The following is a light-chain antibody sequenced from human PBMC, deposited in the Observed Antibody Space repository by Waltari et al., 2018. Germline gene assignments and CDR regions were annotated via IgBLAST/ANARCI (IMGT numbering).Light chain of an antibody. CDR1: SPNIGHNY. J-gene: IGLJ2*01. V-gene: IGLV1-51*01. Sequence: QSVLTQPPSVSAAPGQKVTISCSGSSPNIGHNYVSWYQQLPGTAPKLLIYDNNKRPSGIPDRFSGSKSGTSATLGITGLQTGDEADYYCGTWDNSLSAVFGGGTKLTVL. CDR3: GTWDNSLSAV. CDR2: DNN.